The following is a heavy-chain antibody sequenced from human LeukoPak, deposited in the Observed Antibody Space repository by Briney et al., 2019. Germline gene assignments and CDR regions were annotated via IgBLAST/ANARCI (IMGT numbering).Heavy chain of an antibody. J-gene: IGHJ3*02. CDR1: GYTFTGYY. CDR3: AKSTYYYDTFVNAFDM. D-gene: IGHD3-22*01. V-gene: IGHV1-2*02. Sequence: ASVKVSCKASGYTFTGYYMHWVRQAPGQGLEWMGLINPNSGGTNYAQKFQGRVTMTRDTSISTAYMELSRLRSDDTAVYYCAKSTYYYDTFVNAFDMWGQGTMVTVSS. CDR2: INPNSGGT.